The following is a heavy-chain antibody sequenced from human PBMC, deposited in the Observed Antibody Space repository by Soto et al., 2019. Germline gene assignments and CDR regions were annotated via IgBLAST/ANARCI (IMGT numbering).Heavy chain of an antibody. V-gene: IGHV4-34*01. Sequence: SETLSLTCAVYGGSFSGYYWSWIRQPPGKGLEWIGEINHSGSTNYNPSLKSRVTISVDTSKNQFSLKLSSVTAADTAVYYCARPFLYGSGRNFDYWGQGTLVTVSS. CDR2: INHSGST. CDR1: GGSFSGYY. D-gene: IGHD3-10*01. J-gene: IGHJ4*02. CDR3: ARPFLYGSGRNFDY.